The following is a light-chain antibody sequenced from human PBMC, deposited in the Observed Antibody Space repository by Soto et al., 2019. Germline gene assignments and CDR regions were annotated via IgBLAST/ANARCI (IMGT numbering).Light chain of an antibody. CDR3: QQYHSAPQS. CDR1: QSVLYSPNNKNY. CDR2: WAS. Sequence: DIVMTQSPDSLAVSLGERATINCKSSQSVLYSPNNKNYLAWYQQKPGQPPTLLIYWASTRESGVPDRFSSSGSGTDFTLTISSLQAEDVAFYYCQQYHSAPQSFGQGTKVEIK. V-gene: IGKV4-1*01. J-gene: IGKJ1*01.